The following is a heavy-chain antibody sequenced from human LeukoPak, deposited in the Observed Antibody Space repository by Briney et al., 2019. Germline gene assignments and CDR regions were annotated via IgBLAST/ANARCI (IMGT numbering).Heavy chain of an antibody. CDR3: ARDADGSGDGSGWYYFDY. D-gene: IGHD6-19*01. CDR2: ITSRGTHI. V-gene: IGHV3-21*01. J-gene: IGHJ4*02. CDR1: GFTFSSYA. Sequence: KTGRSLRLSCAASGFTFSSYAMHWVRQAPGKGLEWVSFITSRGTHIYYGDAVRGRFTVSRDDAKNSLYLQMNSLRAEDTAVYYCARDADGSGDGSGWYYFDYWGQGSLVTVSS.